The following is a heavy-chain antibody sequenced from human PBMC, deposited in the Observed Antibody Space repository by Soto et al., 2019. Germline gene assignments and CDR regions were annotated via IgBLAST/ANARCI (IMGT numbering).Heavy chain of an antibody. Sequence: PWGSLRLSCAASGFTFDDYAMHWVRQAPGKGLEWVSGISWNSGSIGYADSVKGRFTISRDNAKNSLYLQMNSLRAEDTALYYCAKDRRGSGSYYFDYWGQGTLVTVSS. CDR3: AKDRRGSGSYYFDY. CDR1: GFTFDDYA. D-gene: IGHD1-26*01. J-gene: IGHJ4*02. CDR2: ISWNSGSI. V-gene: IGHV3-9*01.